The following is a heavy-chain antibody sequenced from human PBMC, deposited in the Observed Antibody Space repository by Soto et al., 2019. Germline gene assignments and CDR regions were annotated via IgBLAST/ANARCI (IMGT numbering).Heavy chain of an antibody. J-gene: IGHJ5*02. V-gene: IGHV4-61*01. CDR1: GGSVNTGSYY. CDR2: VYDSGSF. CDR3: ARGDYALVS. D-gene: IGHD3-16*01. Sequence: QVQLQESGSGLVKPSETLSLSCSVSGGSVNTGSYYWTWIRQPPGEGLEWIGYVYDSGSFNYNPSPKSRVTISVDTSKNQFPLYLNSLTAADTYVYYCARGDYALVSWGQGTLVTVSS.